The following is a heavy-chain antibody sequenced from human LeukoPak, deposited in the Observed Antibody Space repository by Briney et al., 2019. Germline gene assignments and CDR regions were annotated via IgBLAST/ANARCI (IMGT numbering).Heavy chain of an antibody. CDR1: GGSASSGNYY. Sequence: SETLSLTCTVSGGSASSGNYYWSWIRQPPGKGLEWIGYIFYSGSTKYNPSLKSRVTIPVDTSKNQFSLKVSSVTAADTAVYYCAREIITAGYYYYYMDVWGKGTTVTVSS. D-gene: IGHD6-25*01. CDR2: IFYSGST. J-gene: IGHJ6*03. CDR3: AREIITAGYYYYYMDV. V-gene: IGHV4-61*01.